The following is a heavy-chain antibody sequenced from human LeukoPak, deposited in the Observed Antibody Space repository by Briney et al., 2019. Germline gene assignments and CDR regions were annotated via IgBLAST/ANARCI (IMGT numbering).Heavy chain of an antibody. D-gene: IGHD4-17*01. CDR1: GDSVSSNSAA. V-gene: IGHV6-1*01. Sequence: SQTLSLTCAISGDSVSSNSAAWNWIRQSPSRGLEWLGRTYYRSKWYNDYAVSVKSRITINPDTSKNQFSLQLNSVTPEDTAVYYCARSQGDKHYGDYHSLDYWGQGTLVTVSS. CDR3: ARSQGDKHYGDYHSLDY. CDR2: TYYRSKWYN. J-gene: IGHJ4*02.